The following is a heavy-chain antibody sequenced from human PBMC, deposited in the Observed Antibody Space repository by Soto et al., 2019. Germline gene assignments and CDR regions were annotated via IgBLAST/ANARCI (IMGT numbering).Heavy chain of an antibody. CDR3: AYLPCSGGSCYWFSFSGMDV. J-gene: IGHJ6*02. CDR2: IYWDADQ. CDR1: GFSLSTSGVG. V-gene: IGHV2-5*02. Sequence: QITLKESGPTLVKPTQTLTLTCTFSGFSLSTSGVGVAWIRQPPGEALEWLALIYWDADQRYRPSLESRLTITKDTSKNQVVLTMTNMDSVDTATYYCAYLPCSGGSCYWFSFSGMDVWGQGTTVTVSS. D-gene: IGHD2-15*01.